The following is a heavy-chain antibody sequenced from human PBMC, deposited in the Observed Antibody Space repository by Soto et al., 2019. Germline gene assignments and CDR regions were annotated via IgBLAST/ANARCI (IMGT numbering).Heavy chain of an antibody. D-gene: IGHD2-15*01. Sequence: QLQLQESGPGLVKPSETLSLTCTVSGDSISSTRYYWRWIRQPPGKGLEWIGSIYYRVSTCYNPSLKSRVTISVDTSKNQFSLKLYSVTAADTAVYYCARHRVVVAATIYWFDPWGQGTLVTVSS. CDR2: IYYRVST. CDR3: ARHRVVVAATIYWFDP. J-gene: IGHJ5*02. CDR1: GDSISSTRYY. V-gene: IGHV4-39*01.